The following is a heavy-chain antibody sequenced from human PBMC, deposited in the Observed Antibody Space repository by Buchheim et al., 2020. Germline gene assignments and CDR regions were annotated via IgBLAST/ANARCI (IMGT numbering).Heavy chain of an antibody. CDR3: ARRNNYDILTGYWDY. Sequence: QLQLQESGPGLVKPSETLSLTCTASGGSISSSSYYWGWIRQPPGKGLEWIGSIYYSGSTYYNTSLKSRVTISVDTSKNQFSLKLSSVTAADTAVYYCARRNNYDILTGYWDYWGQGTL. D-gene: IGHD3-9*01. V-gene: IGHV4-39*01. CDR2: IYYSGST. J-gene: IGHJ4*02. CDR1: GGSISSSSYY.